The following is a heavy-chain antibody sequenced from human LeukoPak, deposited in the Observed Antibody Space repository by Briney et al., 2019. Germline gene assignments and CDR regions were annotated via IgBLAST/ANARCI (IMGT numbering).Heavy chain of an antibody. J-gene: IGHJ4*02. CDR1: GFTFSSYW. V-gene: IGHV3-74*01. Sequence: GGSLRLSCAASGFTFSSYWMHWVRQAPGKGLVWVSRIKSDGSVTSYADSVKGRFTISRDNAKNTLYLQMNSLRAEDTAVYYCARGNAVAGTGDYWGQGTLVTVSS. CDR2: IKSDGSVT. D-gene: IGHD6-19*01. CDR3: ARGNAVAGTGDY.